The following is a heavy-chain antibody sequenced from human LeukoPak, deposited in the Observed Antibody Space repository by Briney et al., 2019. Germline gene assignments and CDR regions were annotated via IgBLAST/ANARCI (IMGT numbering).Heavy chain of an antibody. J-gene: IGHJ5*02. CDR3: ARRSGNGYDYSWFDP. CDR2: IYYSGST. V-gene: IGHV4-39*07. CDR1: GGSISSSSYY. D-gene: IGHD5-12*01. Sequence: SETLSLTCTVSGGSISSSSYYWGWIRQPPGKGLEWIGSIYYSGSTYYNPSLKSRVTISADTSKNQFSLKLSSVTAADTAVYYCARRSGNGYDYSWFDPWGQGTLVTVSS.